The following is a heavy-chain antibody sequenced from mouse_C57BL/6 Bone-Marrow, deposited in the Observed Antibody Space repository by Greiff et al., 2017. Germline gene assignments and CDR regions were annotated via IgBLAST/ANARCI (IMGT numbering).Heavy chain of an antibody. Sequence: EVKLEESGGGLVQPGGSMKLSCVASGFTFSNYWMNWVRQSPEKGLEWVAQIRLKSDNYATHYAESVKGRFTISRDDSKSSVYLQMNNLRAEDTGIYYCTGGYYGSSYVGVFDVWGTGTTVTVSS. CDR1: GFTFSNYW. V-gene: IGHV6-3*01. D-gene: IGHD1-1*01. J-gene: IGHJ1*03. CDR3: TGGYYGSSYVGVFDV. CDR2: IRLKSDNYAT.